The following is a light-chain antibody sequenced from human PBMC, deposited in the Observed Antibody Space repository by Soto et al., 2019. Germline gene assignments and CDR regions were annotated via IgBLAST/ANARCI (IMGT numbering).Light chain of an antibody. CDR1: SSDVGGYNY. V-gene: IGLV2-11*01. CDR2: DVI. J-gene: IGLJ2*01. Sequence: QSALTQPRSVSGSPGQSVTISCTGTSSDVGGYNYVSWYQQHPGKAPKFIIYDVIKRPSGVPDRFSGSRSGNTASLTISGLQAEDEADYYCSSYAGSYPVLFGGGTKVTVL. CDR3: SSYAGSYPVL.